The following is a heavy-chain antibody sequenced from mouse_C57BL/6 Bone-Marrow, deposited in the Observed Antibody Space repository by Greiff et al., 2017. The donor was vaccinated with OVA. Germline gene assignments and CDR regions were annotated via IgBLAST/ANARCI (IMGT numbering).Heavy chain of an antibody. CDR1: GYTFTSYW. CDR3: ARSIFQYYGSSYDWYFDV. V-gene: IGHV1-55*01. J-gene: IGHJ1*03. Sequence: QVQLKQPGAELVKPGASVKMSCKASGYTFTSYWITWVKQRPGQGLEWIGDIYPGSGSTNYNEKFKSKATLTVDTSSSTAYMQLSSLTSEDSAVYYCARSIFQYYGSSYDWYFDVWGTGTTVTVSS. D-gene: IGHD1-1*01. CDR2: IYPGSGST.